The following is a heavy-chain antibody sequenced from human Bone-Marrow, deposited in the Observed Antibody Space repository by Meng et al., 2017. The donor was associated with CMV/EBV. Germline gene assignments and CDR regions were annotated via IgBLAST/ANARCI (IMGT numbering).Heavy chain of an antibody. Sequence: VPLQDAAPGLLTPAQRLLLTCHCSSGSIIKVVCDWLWIRHPPGKGLEWIGYIYYSGSTYYNPSLKRRVTISLDTSKNQFALKLSSVAAADTAVYYCARWSYYYDSSGLDYWGQGTLVTVSS. CDR1: SGSIIKVVCD. CDR3: ARWSYYYDSSGLDY. CDR2: IYYSGST. J-gene: IGHJ4*02. V-gene: IGHV4-30-4*08. D-gene: IGHD3-22*01.